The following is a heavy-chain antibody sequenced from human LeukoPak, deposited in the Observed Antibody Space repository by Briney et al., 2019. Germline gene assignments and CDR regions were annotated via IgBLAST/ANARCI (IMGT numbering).Heavy chain of an antibody. V-gene: IGHV4-34*01. D-gene: IGHD3-16*02. CDR2: INHSGST. Sequence: SETLSLTCAVYRGSFSGYYWSWIRQPPGKGLEWIGEINHSGSTNYNPSLKSRVTISVDTSKNQFSLKLSSVTAADTAVYYCARGSDYVWGSYRSPFDYWGQGTLVTVSS. CDR3: ARGSDYVWGSYRSPFDY. J-gene: IGHJ4*02. CDR1: RGSFSGYY.